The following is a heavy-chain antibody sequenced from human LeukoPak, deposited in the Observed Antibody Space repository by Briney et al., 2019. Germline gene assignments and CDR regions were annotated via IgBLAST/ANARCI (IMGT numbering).Heavy chain of an antibody. J-gene: IGHJ4*02. Sequence: GASVKVSCKVSGYTLTELSMHWARQAPGKGLEWMGGFDPEDGETIYAQKFQGRVTMTEDTSTDTAYMELSSLRSEDTAVYYCASGYSSSWYFWFSGHKALDYWGQGTLVTVSS. CDR1: GYTLTELS. CDR3: ASGYSSSWYFWFSGHKALDY. D-gene: IGHD6-13*01. V-gene: IGHV1-24*01. CDR2: FDPEDGET.